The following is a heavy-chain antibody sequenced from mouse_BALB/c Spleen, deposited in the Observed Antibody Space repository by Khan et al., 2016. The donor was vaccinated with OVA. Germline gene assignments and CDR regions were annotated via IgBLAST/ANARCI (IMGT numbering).Heavy chain of an antibody. V-gene: IGHV1-7*01. CDR3: ARDRIDY. J-gene: IGHJ2*01. Sequence: QMQLEESGAELAKPGASVKMSCKASGYTFTSYWMHWVKQRPGQGLEWIGYINPSSGYTEYNQNFKDKPTLTADKSSSTAYMQLSSLTSEDSAVYYCARDRIDYWGQGTTLTVSS. CDR2: INPSSGYT. CDR1: GYTFTSYW.